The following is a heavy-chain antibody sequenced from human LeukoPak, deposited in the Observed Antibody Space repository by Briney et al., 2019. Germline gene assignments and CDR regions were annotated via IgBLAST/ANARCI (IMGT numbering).Heavy chain of an antibody. Sequence: SETLSLTCTVSGGSISSYYWSWIRQPPGKGLEWIGYIYYSGSTNYNPSLKSRVTKSVDTSKNQFSLKLSSVTAADTAVYYCARYYYDSSGHDAFDIWGQGTMVTVSS. V-gene: IGHV4-59*01. J-gene: IGHJ3*02. CDR2: IYYSGST. D-gene: IGHD3-22*01. CDR3: ARYYYDSSGHDAFDI. CDR1: GGSISSYY.